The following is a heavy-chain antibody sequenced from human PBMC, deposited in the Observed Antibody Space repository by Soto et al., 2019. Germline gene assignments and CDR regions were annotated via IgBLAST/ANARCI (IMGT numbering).Heavy chain of an antibody. D-gene: IGHD3-22*01. Sequence: PGGSLRLSCAASTFTFSDYYMSWIRQAPGKGLEWVAVISYDGSNKYYADSVKGRFTISRDNSKNTLYLQMNSLRAEDTAVYYCARARDFYYDSSGSGYWGQGTLVTVSS. CDR1: TFTFSDYY. J-gene: IGHJ4*02. V-gene: IGHV3-30-3*01. CDR3: ARARDFYYDSSGSGY. CDR2: ISYDGSNK.